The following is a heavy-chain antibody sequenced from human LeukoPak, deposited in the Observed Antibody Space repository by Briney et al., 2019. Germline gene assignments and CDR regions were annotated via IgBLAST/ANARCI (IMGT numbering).Heavy chain of an antibody. J-gene: IGHJ4*02. CDR2: ISSSSSYI. D-gene: IGHD3-10*02. Sequence: GGSLRLSCAASGFTFSSYAMNWVRQAPGKGLEWVSSISSSSSYIYYADSVKGRFTISRDNAKNSLYLQMNSLRAEDTAVYYCARGSVPLFDYWGQGTLVTVSS. CDR1: GFTFSSYA. V-gene: IGHV3-21*01. CDR3: ARGSVPLFDY.